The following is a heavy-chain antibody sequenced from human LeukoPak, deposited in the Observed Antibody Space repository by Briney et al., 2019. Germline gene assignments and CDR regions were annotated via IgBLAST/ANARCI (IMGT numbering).Heavy chain of an antibody. J-gene: IGHJ4*02. CDR1: GGTFSSYA. CDR2: IIPILGIA. V-gene: IGHV1-69*04. CDR3: ARDGGPYYDLLTGYYNLDYFDY. Sequence: GASVKVSCKASGGTFSSYAISWVRQAPGQGLEWMGRIIPILGIANYAQKLQGRVTMTTDTSTSTAYMELRSLRSDDTAVYYCARDGGPYYDLLTGYYNLDYFDYWGQGTLVTVSS. D-gene: IGHD3-9*01.